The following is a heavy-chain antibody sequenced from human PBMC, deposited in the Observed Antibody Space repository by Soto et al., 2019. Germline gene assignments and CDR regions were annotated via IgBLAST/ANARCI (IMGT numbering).Heavy chain of an antibody. D-gene: IGHD1-26*01. Sequence: LKISFRASGFDFTDYWIAWVRQVPGKGLEWMGIIFPHDSDTRYNPSFQGQVSISADKSVSIAYLQWSSLQASDTGIYYCARQGTISNSRNWLDPWGQGTLVTVSS. CDR2: IFPHDSDT. CDR1: GFDFTDYW. V-gene: IGHV5-51*01. J-gene: IGHJ5*02. CDR3: ARQGTISNSRNWLDP.